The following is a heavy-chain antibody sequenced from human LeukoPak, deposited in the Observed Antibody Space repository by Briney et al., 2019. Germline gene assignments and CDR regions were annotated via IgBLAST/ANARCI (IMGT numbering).Heavy chain of an antibody. Sequence: SETLSLTCAVYGGSFSGYYWSWIRQPPGKGLEWIGEINHSGSTNYNPSLKSRATISVDTSKNQFSLKLSSVTAADTAVYYCARRRENYYGSGRKTTLDYWGQGTLVTVSS. D-gene: IGHD3-10*01. V-gene: IGHV4-34*01. J-gene: IGHJ4*02. CDR1: GGSFSGYY. CDR2: INHSGST. CDR3: ARRRENYYGSGRKTTLDY.